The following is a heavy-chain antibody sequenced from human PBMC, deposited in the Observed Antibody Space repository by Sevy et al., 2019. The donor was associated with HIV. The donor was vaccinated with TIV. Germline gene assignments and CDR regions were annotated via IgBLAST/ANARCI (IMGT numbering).Heavy chain of an antibody. CDR2: IYYSGTT. V-gene: IGHV4-59*01. CDR3: AKTRGVKLQVLEDKWFDP. J-gene: IGHJ5*01. Sequence: SETLSLTCTVSGGSISDNYWTWIRQPPGKGLEWIGDIYYSGTTNYNPSLKSRLTMSLDTSKNKFALRLSSVTASETAIYYCAKTRGVKLQVLEDKWFDPWGQGTLVTVSS. CDR1: GGSISDNY. D-gene: IGHD3-3*01.